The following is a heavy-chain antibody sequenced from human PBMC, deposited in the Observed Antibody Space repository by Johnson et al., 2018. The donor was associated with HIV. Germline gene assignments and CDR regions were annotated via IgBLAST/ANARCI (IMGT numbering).Heavy chain of an antibody. V-gene: IGHV3-20*04. CDR1: GFTFDDYG. CDR2: INWNSGSI. Sequence: VQLVESGGGVVRPGGSLRLSCAASGFTFDDYGMSWVRQAPGKGLEWVSGINWNSGSIGYADSVKCRFTISRDNAKNSLYLQMNSLTAEDTAVYFCARGGPLTMVQDALDTWGQGTMVIVSA. CDR3: ARGGPLTMVQDALDT. J-gene: IGHJ3*02. D-gene: IGHD3-10*01.